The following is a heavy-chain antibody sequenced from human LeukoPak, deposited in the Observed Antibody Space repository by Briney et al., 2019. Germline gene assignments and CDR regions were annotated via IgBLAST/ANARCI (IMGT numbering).Heavy chain of an antibody. Sequence: PSETLSLTCTVSGGSISSSSYYWGWIRQPPGKGLEWIGSIYYSGSTYYNPSLKSRVTISVDTSKNQFSLKLSSVTAADTAVYYCASHQTYYYGSGSYYQIDYWGQGTLVTVSS. J-gene: IGHJ4*02. CDR2: IYYSGST. CDR3: ASHQTYYYGSGSYYQIDY. V-gene: IGHV4-39*07. D-gene: IGHD3-10*01. CDR1: GGSISSSSYY.